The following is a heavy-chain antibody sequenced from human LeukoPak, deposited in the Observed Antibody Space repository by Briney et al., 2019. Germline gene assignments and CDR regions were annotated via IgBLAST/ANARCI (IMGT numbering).Heavy chain of an antibody. J-gene: IGHJ4*02. CDR2: INHSGST. Sequence: SETLSLTCAVYGGSFSGYYWSWIRQPPGKGLEWIGEINHSGSTNYNPSLKSRVTISVDTSKNQFSLKLSSVTAADTAVYYCARFRGGGSYSYFDYWGQGTLVTVSS. CDR3: ARFRGGGSYSYFDY. V-gene: IGHV4-34*01. D-gene: IGHD1-26*01. CDR1: GGSFSGYY.